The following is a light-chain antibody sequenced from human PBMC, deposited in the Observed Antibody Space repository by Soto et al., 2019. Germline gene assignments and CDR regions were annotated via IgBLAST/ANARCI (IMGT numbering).Light chain of an antibody. CDR2: GAS. CDR3: QQYDNWPWT. CDR1: QSVSNS. Sequence: EIVLTQSPGTLSLSPGERATLSCRASQSVSNSYLAWYQQKPGQAPRLLIFGASSRATGVPARFSGSGSGTEFTLTINSLQSEDFAFYYCQQYDNWPWTFGQGTKVDIK. J-gene: IGKJ1*01. V-gene: IGKV3-15*01.